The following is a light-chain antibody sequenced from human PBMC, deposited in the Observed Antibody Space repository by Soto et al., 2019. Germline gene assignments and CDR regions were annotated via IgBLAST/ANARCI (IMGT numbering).Light chain of an antibody. Sequence: DVQMTQSPSSLSASVGDRVTIICRASRDISSSLAWYQQKPGKVPKLLIYAASTLHAGVQSRFSGSGSGTFFTLTINSLQPEDVATYYCQKYNSAPNTFGRGTRLEIK. CDR3: QKYNSAPNT. CDR1: RDISSS. V-gene: IGKV1-27*01. J-gene: IGKJ2*01. CDR2: AAS.